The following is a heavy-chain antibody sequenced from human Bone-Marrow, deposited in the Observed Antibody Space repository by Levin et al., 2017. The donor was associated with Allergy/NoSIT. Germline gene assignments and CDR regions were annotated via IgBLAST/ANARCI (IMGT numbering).Heavy chain of an antibody. J-gene: IGHJ6*02. Sequence: ASVKVSCKASGYTFTSYYMHWVRQAPGQGLEWMGIINPSGGSTSYAQKFQGRVTMTRDTSTSTVYMELSSLRSEDTAVYYCARDPYSSTHYYYYYGMDVWGQGTTVTVSS. V-gene: IGHV1-46*01. CDR1: GYTFTSYY. CDR2: INPSGGST. CDR3: ARDPYSSTHYYYYYGMDV. D-gene: IGHD6-13*01.